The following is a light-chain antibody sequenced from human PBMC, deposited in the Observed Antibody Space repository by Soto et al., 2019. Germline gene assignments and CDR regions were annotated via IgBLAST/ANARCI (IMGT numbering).Light chain of an antibody. V-gene: IGLV2-14*01. CDR2: EVS. CDR3: SSYTSSSTLP. J-gene: IGLJ1*01. Sequence: QSVLTQPASVSGSPGQSITISCTGTSSDVGGYNYVSWYQQHPGKAPKLMIYEVSNRPSGVSNRFSGSKSGNTASLTISGLQAEDEADYYCSSYTSSSTLPFGPGTKVTV. CDR1: SSDVGGYNY.